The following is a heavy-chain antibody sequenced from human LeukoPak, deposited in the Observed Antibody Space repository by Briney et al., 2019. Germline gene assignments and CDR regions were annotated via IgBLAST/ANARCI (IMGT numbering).Heavy chain of an antibody. J-gene: IGHJ4*02. D-gene: IGHD6-19*01. V-gene: IGHV6-1*01. Sequence: SQTLSLTCVISGDSVSRTNAAWNWIRQSPSRGLEWLGRTYYRTKWYSDSAVSVKSRIITNPDTSKNQFSLQLNSVTPEDTAVYYCARGGSGMTVALFDQWGQGTPVTVSS. CDR3: ARGGSGMTVALFDQ. CDR1: GDSVSRTNAA. CDR2: TYYRTKWYS.